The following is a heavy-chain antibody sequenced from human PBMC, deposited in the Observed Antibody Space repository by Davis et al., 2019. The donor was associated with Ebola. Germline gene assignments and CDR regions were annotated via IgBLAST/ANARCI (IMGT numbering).Heavy chain of an antibody. J-gene: IGHJ6*02. CDR1: GYTFTSYG. CDR3: ARAPTVTTGKYYYYYGMDV. Sequence: AASVKVSCKASGYTFTSYGISWVRQAPGQGLEWMGGIIPIFGTANYAQKFQGRVTITADESTSTAYMELSSLRSEDTAVYYCARAPTVTTGKYYYYYGMDVWGQGTTVTVSS. D-gene: IGHD4-17*01. CDR2: IIPIFGTA. V-gene: IGHV1-69*13.